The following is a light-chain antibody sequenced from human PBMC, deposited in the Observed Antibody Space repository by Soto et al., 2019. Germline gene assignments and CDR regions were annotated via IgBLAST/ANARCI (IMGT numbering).Light chain of an antibody. V-gene: IGLV2-8*01. CDR3: SSYTGSNKLV. CDR2: EVN. J-gene: IGLJ2*01. CDR1: SSDIGGYNS. Sequence: QSALTQPPSASGSPGQSVTISCTGTSSDIGGYNSVSWYQQHPGKAPRLMIYEVNKRPSGVPDRFSGSKSGNTASLTVSGLQAEDEADYYCSSYTGSNKLVFGGGTKLTVL.